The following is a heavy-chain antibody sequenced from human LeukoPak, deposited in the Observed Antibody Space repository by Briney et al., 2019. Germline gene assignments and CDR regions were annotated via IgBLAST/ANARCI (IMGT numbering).Heavy chain of an antibody. CDR3: ARGLHSSP. D-gene: IGHD5-18*01. CDR2: ISDYNGNT. V-gene: IGHV1-8*03. J-gene: IGHJ4*02. CDR1: GYTFTSYG. Sequence: ASVKVSCKASGYTFTSYGISWVRQAPGEGLEWMGWISDYNGNTEYAQKFQGRVTITRNTSISTAYMELSSLRSEDTAVYYCARGLHSSPWGQGTLVTVSS.